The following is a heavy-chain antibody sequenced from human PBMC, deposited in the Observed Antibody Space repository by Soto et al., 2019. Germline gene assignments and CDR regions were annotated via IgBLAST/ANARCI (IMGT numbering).Heavy chain of an antibody. V-gene: IGHV2-5*02. CDR3: AHSPRITMYDY. CDR2: ISWVDDK. Sequence: QITLKESGPTLVKPTQTLTLTCTFSGFSLSTNGVGVGWIRQPPGKALECLALISWVDDKRYSPSLKSRLTITKDTSKNRVVLTMTNMDPVDTATYYCAHSPRITMYDYWGQGTLVTVSS. J-gene: IGHJ4*02. D-gene: IGHD3-10*02. CDR1: GFSLSTNGVG.